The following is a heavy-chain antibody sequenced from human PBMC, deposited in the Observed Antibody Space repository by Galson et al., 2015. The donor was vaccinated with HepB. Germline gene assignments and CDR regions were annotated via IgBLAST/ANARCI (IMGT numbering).Heavy chain of an antibody. J-gene: IGHJ4*02. Sequence: SVKVSCKASGYTFTSYYMHGVRQAPGQGLEWMGIINPSGGSTSYAQKLQGRATMTRDTSTSTVYMELSSLRSEDTAVYYCARDWGSIAAAGTPVGMGYWGQGTLVTVSS. D-gene: IGHD6-13*01. CDR1: GYTFTSYY. V-gene: IGHV1-46*04. CDR3: ARDWGSIAAAGTPVGMGY. CDR2: INPSGGST.